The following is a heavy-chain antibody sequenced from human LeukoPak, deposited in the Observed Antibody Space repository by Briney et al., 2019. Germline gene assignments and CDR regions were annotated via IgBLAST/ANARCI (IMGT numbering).Heavy chain of an antibody. J-gene: IGHJ2*01. D-gene: IGHD2-15*01. CDR1: GYTFTGYY. CDR2: INPNSGGT. CDR3: ARDSCGGGGCHYWYFDL. V-gene: IGHV1-2*02. Sequence: ASVKVSCKASGYTFTGYYMHWVRQAPGQGLEWMGWINPNSGGTNYAQKFQGRVTMTRDTSISTASMELSSLKSDDTAVYDCARDSCGGGGCHYWYFDLWGRGTLVTVSS.